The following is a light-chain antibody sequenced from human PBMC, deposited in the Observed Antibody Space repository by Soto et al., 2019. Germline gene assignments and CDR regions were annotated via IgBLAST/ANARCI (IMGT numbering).Light chain of an antibody. CDR3: QKYNSAPFT. V-gene: IGKV1-27*01. J-gene: IGKJ2*01. Sequence: DIPMTQSPSSLSASIGDRVTITCRASQGIRNYLAWYQQKPGKSPKLLIYAASTLQSGVPARFSGSGSGTDFTLSISSLQPEDVATYFCQKYNSAPFTFGQGTKVQIK. CDR1: QGIRNY. CDR2: AAS.